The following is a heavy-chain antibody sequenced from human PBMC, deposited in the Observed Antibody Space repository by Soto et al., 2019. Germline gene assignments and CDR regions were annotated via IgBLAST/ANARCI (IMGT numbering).Heavy chain of an antibody. CDR1: GFPFSDHH. CDR2: ARNKANSYTT. J-gene: IGHJ4*02. V-gene: IGHV3-72*01. Sequence: PGGSLGLSCAASGFPFSDHHMDWVRQAPGKGLEWVGRARNKANSYTTAYAAYVKGRFTTSRDDSKNSLSLQMNSLKTADTAVYFCVRLTGTSFDLSGQGILVTGSS. CDR3: VRLTGTSFDL.